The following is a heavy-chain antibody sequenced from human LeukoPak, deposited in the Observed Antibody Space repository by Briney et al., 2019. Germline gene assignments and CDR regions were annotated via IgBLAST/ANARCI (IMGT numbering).Heavy chain of an antibody. CDR1: GGSIDSYI. CDR3: ARDHVMIRGVSYDYLAMDV. V-gene: IGHV4-59*01. J-gene: IGHJ6*02. CDR2: LYAGGRT. D-gene: IGHD3-10*01. Sequence: PSETLSLTCTVSGGSIDSYIWSWIRQSPGKGLEWIGNLYAGGRTNYNPSLKSRATISVDASKNQFSLRLSSVTAADTAVYYCARDHVMIRGVSYDYLAMDVWGQGTTVTVSS.